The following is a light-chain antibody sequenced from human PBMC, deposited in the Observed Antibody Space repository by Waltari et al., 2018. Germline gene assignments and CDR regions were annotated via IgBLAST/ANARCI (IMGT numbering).Light chain of an antibody. Sequence: TARITCGGNNVGSKNLHWYQQKPGQAPILVIYYDSDRPSGIPERFSGSNSGNTATLTISRVEVGDEADYYCQVWDSGSAVFGGGTKLTVL. CDR3: QVWDSGSAV. CDR2: YDS. CDR1: NVGSKN. J-gene: IGLJ3*02. V-gene: IGLV3-21*04.